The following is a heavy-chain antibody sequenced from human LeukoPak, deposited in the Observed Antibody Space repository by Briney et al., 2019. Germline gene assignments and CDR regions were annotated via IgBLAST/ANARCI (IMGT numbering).Heavy chain of an antibody. CDR1: GGSISNYY. Sequence: SETLSLTCTVSGGSISNYYWSWIRQPPGKGLEWIGYIYYSGSTNYNPSLKSRVTISVDTSKSQFSLKLSSVTAADTAVYYCARLDQALGYYYYGMDVWGQGTTVTVSS. V-gene: IGHV4-59*08. CDR3: ARLDQALGYYYYGMDV. CDR2: IYYSGST. J-gene: IGHJ6*02. D-gene: IGHD7-27*01.